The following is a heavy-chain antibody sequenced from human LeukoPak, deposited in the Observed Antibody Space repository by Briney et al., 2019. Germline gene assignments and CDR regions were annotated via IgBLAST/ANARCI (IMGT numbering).Heavy chain of an antibody. V-gene: IGHV1-69*05. Sequence: SVKVSCKASGGTFSSYAISWVRQAPGQGLEWMGRIIPIFGTANYAQKFQGRVTITTDESTSTADMELSSLRSEDTAVYYCARGDDIAAAGLFDYWGQGTLVTVSS. J-gene: IGHJ4*02. CDR3: ARGDDIAAAGLFDY. D-gene: IGHD6-13*01. CDR1: GGTFSSYA. CDR2: IIPIFGTA.